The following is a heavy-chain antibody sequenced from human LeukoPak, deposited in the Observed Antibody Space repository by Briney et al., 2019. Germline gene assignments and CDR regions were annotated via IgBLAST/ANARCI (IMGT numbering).Heavy chain of an antibody. Sequence: SETLSLTCAVYGGSFSGYYWSWIRQPPGKGLEWIGEINHSGSTNYNPSLKSRVTISVDTSKNQFSLKLSSVTAADTAVYYCARLRRIVVVPAGMGWFDPWGQGTLVTVSS. V-gene: IGHV4-34*01. D-gene: IGHD2-2*01. J-gene: IGHJ5*02. CDR3: ARLRRIVVVPAGMGWFDP. CDR1: GGSFSGYY. CDR2: INHSGST.